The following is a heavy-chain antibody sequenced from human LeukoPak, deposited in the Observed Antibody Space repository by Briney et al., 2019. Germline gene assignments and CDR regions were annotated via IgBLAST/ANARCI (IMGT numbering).Heavy chain of an antibody. CDR1: GYTFTSYG. D-gene: IGHD2-15*01. Sequence: GASVKVSCKASGYTFTSYGISWVRQAPGQGLEWTGWISAYNGNTNYAQKLQGRVTMTTDTSTSTAYMELRSLRSDDTAVYYCARDFGYCSGGSCLDMDYLGQGTLVTVSS. CDR2: ISAYNGNT. CDR3: ARDFGYCSGGSCLDMDY. J-gene: IGHJ4*02. V-gene: IGHV1-18*01.